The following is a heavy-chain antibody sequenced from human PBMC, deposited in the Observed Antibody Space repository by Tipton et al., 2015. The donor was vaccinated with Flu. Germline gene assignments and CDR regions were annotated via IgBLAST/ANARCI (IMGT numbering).Heavy chain of an antibody. D-gene: IGHD4-11*01. V-gene: IGHV3-7*01. CDR1: GFTFSSYY. J-gene: IGHJ5*01. CDR3: SRRDYSNYVSVPKNWFDS. CDR2: IKQDGSEK. Sequence: SLRLSCAASGFTFSSYYMSWVRQAPGKGLEWVANIKQDGSEKYYVDSVKGRFTISRDNAKNSMYLQMISLRVEDTAVYYCSRRDYSNYVSVPKNWFDSWGQGILVTVSS.